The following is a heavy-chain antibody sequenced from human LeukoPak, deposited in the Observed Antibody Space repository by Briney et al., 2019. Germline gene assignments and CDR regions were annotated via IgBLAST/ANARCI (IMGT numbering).Heavy chain of an antibody. CDR1: GGSFSGYY. CDR3: ARAEYSSGWYY. CDR2: INHSGST. D-gene: IGHD6-19*01. J-gene: IGHJ4*02. Sequence: SGTLSLTCAVYGGSFSGYYWSWIRQPPGKGLEWIGEINHSGSTNYNPSLKSRVTISVDTSKNQFSLKLSSVTAADTAVYYCARAEYSSGWYYWGQGTLVTVSS. V-gene: IGHV4-34*01.